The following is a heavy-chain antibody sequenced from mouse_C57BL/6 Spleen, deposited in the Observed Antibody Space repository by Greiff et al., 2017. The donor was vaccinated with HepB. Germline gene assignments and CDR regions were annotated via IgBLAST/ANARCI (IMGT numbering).Heavy chain of an antibody. Sequence: QVQLQQPGTELVKPGASVKLSCKASGYTFTSYWMHWVKQRPGQGLEWIGNINPSNGGTNYNEKFKSKATLTVDKSSSTAYMQLSSLTSEDSAVYYCARPISICYDYDGLFDYWGQGTTLTVSS. V-gene: IGHV1-53*01. CDR3: ARPISICYDYDGLFDY. CDR1: GYTFTSYW. CDR2: INPSNGGT. D-gene: IGHD2-4*01. J-gene: IGHJ2*01.